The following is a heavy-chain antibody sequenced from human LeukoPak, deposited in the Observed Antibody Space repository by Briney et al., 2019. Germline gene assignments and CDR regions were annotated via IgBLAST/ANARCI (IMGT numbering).Heavy chain of an antibody. CDR2: ISSSSSYI. CDR1: GFTFSSYS. D-gene: IGHD2-21*01. Sequence: GGSLRLSCAASGFTFSSYSMNWVRQAPGKGLEWVSSISSSSSYIYYADSVKGRFTISRDNAKNSPYLQMNSLRAEDTAVYYCARRLFSSHYFDYWGQGTLVTVSS. V-gene: IGHV3-21*01. J-gene: IGHJ4*02. CDR3: ARRLFSSHYFDY.